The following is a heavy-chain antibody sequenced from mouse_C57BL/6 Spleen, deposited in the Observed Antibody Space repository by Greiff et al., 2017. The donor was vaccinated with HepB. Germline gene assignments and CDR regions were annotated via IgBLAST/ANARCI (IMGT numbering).Heavy chain of an antibody. D-gene: IGHD3-3*01. CDR2: IDPEDGDT. CDR3: TTKGDSNYYAMDY. CDR1: GFNIKDYY. V-gene: IGHV14-1*01. Sequence: VQLQQSGAELVRPGASVKLSCTASGFNIKDYYMHWVKQRPEQGLEWIGRIDPEDGDTEYAPKFQGRATMTADTSSNTAYLQLSSLTSEDTAVYYGTTKGDSNYYAMDYWGQGTSVTVSS. J-gene: IGHJ4*01.